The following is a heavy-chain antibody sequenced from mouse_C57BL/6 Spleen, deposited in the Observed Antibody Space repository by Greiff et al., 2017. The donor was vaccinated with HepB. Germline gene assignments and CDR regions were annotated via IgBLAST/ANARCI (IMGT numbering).Heavy chain of an antibody. Sequence: VQLQQSGAELVKPGASVKLSCKASGYTFTSYWMQWVKQRPGQGPEWIGEIDPSDSYTNYNQKFKGNATLTGDTSSSTAYLQLSSLTSEDSAVYYCASGGLGVDYFDYWGQGTTLTVSS. J-gene: IGHJ2*01. CDR3: ASGGLGVDYFDY. CDR2: IDPSDSYT. V-gene: IGHV1-50*01. D-gene: IGHD1-1*02. CDR1: GYTFTSYW.